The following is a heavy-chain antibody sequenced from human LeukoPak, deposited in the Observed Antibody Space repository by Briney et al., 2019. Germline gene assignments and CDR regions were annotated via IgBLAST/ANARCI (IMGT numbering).Heavy chain of an antibody. CDR1: GFTSSDYA. Sequence: GGSLRLSCAASGFTSSDYAMSWVRQAPGTGLEWFSAITGSGASTYYADSVRGRFTISRNNSKNTLYLQMNSLRAEDTATYYCAKGHQYSGTYYYDSWGQGTLVTVSS. CDR2: ITGSGAST. CDR3: AKGHQYSGTYYYDS. J-gene: IGHJ4*02. D-gene: IGHD1-26*01. V-gene: IGHV3-23*01.